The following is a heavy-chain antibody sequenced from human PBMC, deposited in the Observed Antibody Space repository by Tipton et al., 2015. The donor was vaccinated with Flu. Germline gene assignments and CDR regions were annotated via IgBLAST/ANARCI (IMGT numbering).Heavy chain of an antibody. V-gene: IGHV3-48*03. J-gene: IGHJ4*02. D-gene: IGHD7-27*01. CDR3: ATLTGDDY. CDR2: ISSFGTTI. Sequence: SLRLSCAASGFTFSRYEMNWVRQAPGKGLEWLSYISSFGTTISYADSVRGRFTISRDNAKNSLYLQLNSLRAEDTAVYYCATLTGDDYWGQGILVTVSS. CDR1: GFTFSRYE.